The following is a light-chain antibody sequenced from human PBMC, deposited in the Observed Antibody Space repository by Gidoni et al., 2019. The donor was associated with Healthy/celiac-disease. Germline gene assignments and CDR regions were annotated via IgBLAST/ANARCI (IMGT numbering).Light chain of an antibody. V-gene: IGKV3-20*01. CDR1: QSVSSSY. J-gene: IGKJ1*01. Sequence: DIVLTQSPGPLSLSPGESATLSCRASQSVSSSYLAWYQQKPGQAPRLLIHGASSRATGIPDRYSGSGSGTDFTLTISRLEPEDFAVYYCQQYGSSLTWTFGQGTKVEIK. CDR2: GAS. CDR3: QQYGSSLTWT.